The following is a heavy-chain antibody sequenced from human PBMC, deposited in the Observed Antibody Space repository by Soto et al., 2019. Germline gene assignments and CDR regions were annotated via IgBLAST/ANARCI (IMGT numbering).Heavy chain of an antibody. D-gene: IGHD6-6*01. CDR3: ARNGYGRHSSSSYYYDYGMDV. V-gene: IGHV1-18*01. CDR1: GYTFTSYG. CDR2: ISAYNGNT. Sequence: QVQLVQSGAEVKKPGASVKVSCKASGYTFTSYGISWVRQAPGQGLEWMGWISAYNGNTNYAQKLQGRVTMTTDTSTSTAYMELRSLRSDDTAVYYCARNGYGRHSSSSYYYDYGMDVWGQGTTVTVSS. J-gene: IGHJ6*02.